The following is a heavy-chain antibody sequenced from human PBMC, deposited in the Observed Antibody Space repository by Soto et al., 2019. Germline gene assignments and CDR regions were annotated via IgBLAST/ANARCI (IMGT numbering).Heavy chain of an antibody. D-gene: IGHD6-13*01. CDR1: GFPFSSYA. CDR3: AKAEVSSSWYEFRAFDI. V-gene: IGHV3-23*01. Sequence: GGSLRLSCAASGFPFSSYAMSWVRQAPGKGLEWVSAISGSGGSTYYADSVKGRFTISRDNSKNTLYLQMNSLRAEDTAVYYCAKAEVSSSWYEFRAFDIWGQGTMVTVSS. J-gene: IGHJ3*02. CDR2: ISGSGGST.